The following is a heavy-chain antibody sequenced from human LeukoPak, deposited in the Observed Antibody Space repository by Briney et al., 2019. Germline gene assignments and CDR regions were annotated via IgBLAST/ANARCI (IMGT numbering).Heavy chain of an antibody. CDR2: IYYSGST. D-gene: IGHD5-12*01. Sequence: SETLSLTCSVSGGSISTYYWSWIRQPPGKGLEWIGYIYYSGSTNYNPSLRSRVTISVDTSKNQFSLKLSSVTAADTAVYYCARTPFNGYVYYFDSWGQGTLVTVSS. V-gene: IGHV4-59*01. CDR3: ARTPFNGYVYYFDS. CDR1: GGSISTYY. J-gene: IGHJ4*02.